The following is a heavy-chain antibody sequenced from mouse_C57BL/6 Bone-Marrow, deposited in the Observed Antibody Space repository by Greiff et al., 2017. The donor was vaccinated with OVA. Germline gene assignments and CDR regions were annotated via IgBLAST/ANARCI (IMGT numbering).Heavy chain of an antibody. J-gene: IGHJ2*01. CDR1: GFNIKDDY. CDR2: IDPENGDT. Sequence: EVQLKESGAELVRPGASVKLSCTASGFNIKDDYMHWVKQRPEKGLEWIGWIDPENGDTEYASKFQGKATITADKSSNTAYLQLSSLTSEDTAVYYCTTGYYWGQGTTLTVSS. V-gene: IGHV14-4*01. CDR3: TTGYY.